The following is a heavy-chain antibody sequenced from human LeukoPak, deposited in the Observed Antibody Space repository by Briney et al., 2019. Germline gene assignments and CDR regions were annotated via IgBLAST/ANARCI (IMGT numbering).Heavy chain of an antibody. D-gene: IGHD1-26*01. J-gene: IGHJ4*02. CDR2: INHSGST. V-gene: IGHV4-34*01. CDR3: ARDPDSELDDY. CDR1: GGSFSGYY. Sequence: SETLSLTCAVYGGSFSGYYWSWIRQPPGKGLEWIGEINHSGSTNYNPSLKSRVTISVDTSKNQFSLKLSSVTAADTAVYYCARDPDSELDDYWGQGTLVTVSS.